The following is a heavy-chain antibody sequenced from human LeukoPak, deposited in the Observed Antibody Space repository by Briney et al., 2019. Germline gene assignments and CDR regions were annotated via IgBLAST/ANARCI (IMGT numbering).Heavy chain of an antibody. CDR2: IYYSGST. J-gene: IGHJ3*02. CDR1: GGSISSYY. CDR3: ARDIYSSSWDINIAFDI. V-gene: IGHV4-59*01. D-gene: IGHD6-13*01. Sequence: SETLSLTCTVSGGSISSYYWSWIRQPPGKGLEWIGYIYYSGSTNYNPSLKSRVTISVDTSKNQFSLKLSSVTAADTAVYYCARDIYSSSWDINIAFDIWGQGTMVTVSS.